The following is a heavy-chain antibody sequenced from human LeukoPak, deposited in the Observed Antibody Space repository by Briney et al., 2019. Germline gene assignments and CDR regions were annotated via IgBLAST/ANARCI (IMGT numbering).Heavy chain of an antibody. CDR3: ARGSRYGDYPYYCDF. V-gene: IGHV3-30*02. CDR1: GFTFGSYG. D-gene: IGHD4-17*01. Sequence: GGSLRLSCAASGFTFGSYGMHWVRQAPGKGLDWVAFVRYDGNNPYYSASVKGRFTISRDNSKNTVLLQMDNLRLEDAAVYYCARGSRYGDYPYYCDFWGQGTLVTVSS. CDR2: VRYDGNNP. J-gene: IGHJ4*02.